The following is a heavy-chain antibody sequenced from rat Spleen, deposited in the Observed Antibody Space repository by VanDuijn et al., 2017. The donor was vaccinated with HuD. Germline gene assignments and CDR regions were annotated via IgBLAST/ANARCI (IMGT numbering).Heavy chain of an antibody. CDR3: TTGAQPRD. Sequence: EVQLVESGGGLVQPGRSMKLSCAASGFTFSDYYMAWVRQDPTKGLEWVAYISTGGGSTYYRDSVKGRFTISRDDAKSTLYLQMDSLRSDDTATYYCTTGAQPRDWGQGVMVTVSS. CDR1: GFTFSDYY. J-gene: IGHJ2*01. D-gene: IGHD1-10*01. V-gene: IGHV5-27*01. CDR2: ISTGGGST.